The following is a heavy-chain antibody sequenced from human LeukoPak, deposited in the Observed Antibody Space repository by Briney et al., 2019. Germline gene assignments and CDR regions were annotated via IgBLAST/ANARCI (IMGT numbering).Heavy chain of an antibody. V-gene: IGHV4-59*12. CDR1: GGSISSYY. CDR3: ARSAYYYGPVYFDY. CDR2: IYYSGST. Sequence: SETLSLTCTVSGGSISSYYWSWIRQPPGKGLEWIGYIYYSGSTNYNPSLKSRVTISVDTSKNQFSLKLSSVTAADTAVYYCARSAYYYGPVYFDYWGQGTLVTVSS. D-gene: IGHD3-10*01. J-gene: IGHJ4*02.